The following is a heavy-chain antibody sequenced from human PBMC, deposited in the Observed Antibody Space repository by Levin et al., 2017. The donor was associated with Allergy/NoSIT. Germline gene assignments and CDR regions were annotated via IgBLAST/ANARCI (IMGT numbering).Heavy chain of an antibody. Sequence: PSETLSLTCTVSGCSISSSYYYWGWIRQPPGMGLEWIGSIFYSGTTYYNPSLKNRVSTYTDTSKNRFSLKLSSVLAAETAIYYCATRLSSGSSLHFDYWGQGTLVTVSS. V-gene: IGHV4-39*01. CDR2: IFYSGTT. J-gene: IGHJ4*02. CDR3: ATRLSSGSSLHFDY. CDR1: GCSISSSYYY. D-gene: IGHD3-10*01.